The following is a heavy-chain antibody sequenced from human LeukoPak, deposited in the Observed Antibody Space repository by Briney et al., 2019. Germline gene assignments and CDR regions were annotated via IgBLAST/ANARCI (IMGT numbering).Heavy chain of an antibody. CDR2: ISGSGGST. D-gene: IGHD3-16*02. CDR3: ARSAFGGVIAYDAFDI. V-gene: IGHV3-23*01. J-gene: IGHJ3*02. CDR1: GFTFSSYA. Sequence: PGGSLRLSCAASGFTFSSYAMSWVRQAPGKGLEWVSAISGSGGSTYYADSVKGRFTISRDNAKNTLYLQMNSLRAEDTAVYYCARSAFGGVIAYDAFDIWGRGTMVTVSS.